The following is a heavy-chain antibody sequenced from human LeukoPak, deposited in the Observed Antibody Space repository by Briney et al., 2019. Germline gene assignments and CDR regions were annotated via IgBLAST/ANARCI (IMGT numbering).Heavy chain of an antibody. Sequence: GASLRLSCAASGSAFSTSGMNWVRQAPGKGLEWVSYISSSGNFIFYGDSMRGRFTISRDNARNSLYLQMNNLRAEDTAIYYCARIPYSSSSGPFDIWGQGTMVTVSS. J-gene: IGHJ3*02. V-gene: IGHV3-21*01. D-gene: IGHD2-2*01. CDR3: ARIPYSSSSGPFDI. CDR2: ISSSGNFI. CDR1: GSAFSTSG.